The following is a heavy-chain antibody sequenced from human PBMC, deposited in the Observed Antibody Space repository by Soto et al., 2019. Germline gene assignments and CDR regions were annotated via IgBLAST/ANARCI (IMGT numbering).Heavy chain of an antibody. CDR1: GGSFSGYY. Sequence: SETLSLTCAVYGGSFSGYYWSWIRQPPGKGLEWIGEINHSGSTNYNPSLKSRVTISVDTSKNQFSLKLSSVTAADTAVYYCARLAAAGRLAYYYYGMDVWGQGTTVTVSS. J-gene: IGHJ6*02. V-gene: IGHV4-34*01. D-gene: IGHD6-13*01. CDR3: ARLAAAGRLAYYYYGMDV. CDR2: INHSGST.